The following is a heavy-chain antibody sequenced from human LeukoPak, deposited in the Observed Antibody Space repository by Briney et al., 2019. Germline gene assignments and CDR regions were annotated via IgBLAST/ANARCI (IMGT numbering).Heavy chain of an antibody. Sequence: SVKVSCKASRGTFSSDAISAVRQAPGQGLEWMGRIIPILGIANNAKKVQGRVTITADDSSSTACMELSSLRSEETAVYYCASLPGEAARYSGYDWGYYFDYWGQGTLVTVSS. V-gene: IGHV1-69*04. CDR2: IIPILGIA. CDR1: RGTFSSDA. J-gene: IGHJ4*02. D-gene: IGHD5-12*01. CDR3: ASLPGEAARYSGYDWGYYFDY.